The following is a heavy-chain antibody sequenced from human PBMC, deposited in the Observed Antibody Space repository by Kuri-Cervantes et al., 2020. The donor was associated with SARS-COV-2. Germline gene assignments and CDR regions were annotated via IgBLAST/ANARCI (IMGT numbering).Heavy chain of an antibody. Sequence: SLKISCTASGFIFSDYYMTWIRQAPGKGLEWVSNIGPSGTTKYYADSVKGRFTISRDNSKNTLYLQMNSLRAEDTAVYYCAREGGIAAAGTIFDYWGQGTLVTVSS. D-gene: IGHD6-13*01. CDR1: GFIFSDYY. J-gene: IGHJ4*02. CDR3: AREGGIAAAGTIFDY. V-gene: IGHV3-11*04. CDR2: IGPSGTTK.